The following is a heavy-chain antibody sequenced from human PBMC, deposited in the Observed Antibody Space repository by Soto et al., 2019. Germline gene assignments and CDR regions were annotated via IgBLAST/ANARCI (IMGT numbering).Heavy chain of an antibody. CDR1: GFTFSSYA. CDR3: ARVKGGLFYYGMDV. Sequence: QVQLVESGGGVVQPGRSLRLSCAASGFTFSSYAMHWVRQAPGKGLEWVAVISYDGSNKYYADSVKGRFTISRDNSKNTLYLQMNSLRAEDTAVYYCARVKGGLFYYGMDVWGQETTVTVSS. V-gene: IGHV3-30-3*01. CDR2: ISYDGSNK. D-gene: IGHD1-26*01. J-gene: IGHJ6*02.